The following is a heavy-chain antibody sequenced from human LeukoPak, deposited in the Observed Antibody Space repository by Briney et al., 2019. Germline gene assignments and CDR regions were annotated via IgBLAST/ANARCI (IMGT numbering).Heavy chain of an antibody. CDR1: GFTFSTYW. J-gene: IGHJ4*02. CDR3: AKVREFFLEWLNPKLYYFDY. D-gene: IGHD3-3*01. V-gene: IGHV3-74*01. CDR2: IKGDEMTT. Sequence: GGSLRLSCAASGFTFSTYWMHWVRHVPGKGLEWVSRIKGDEMTTNYADSVEGRFTISRDNAKNTVYLEINSLRAEDTAVYYCAKVREFFLEWLNPKLYYFDYWGQGTLVTVSS.